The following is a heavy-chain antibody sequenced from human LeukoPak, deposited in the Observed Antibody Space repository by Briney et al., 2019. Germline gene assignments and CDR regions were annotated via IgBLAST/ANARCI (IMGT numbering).Heavy chain of an antibody. J-gene: IGHJ6*02. V-gene: IGHV3-23*01. D-gene: IGHD3-10*01. CDR2: ISGSGGST. Sequence: GGSLRLSCAASGFTFSSYAMSWVRQAPGKGLEWVSAISGSGGSTYYADSVKGRFTISRDNSKNTLYLQMNSLRAEDTVVYYCAKDLLWFGALEAYGMDVWGQGTTVTVSS. CDR1: GFTFSSYA. CDR3: AKDLLWFGALEAYGMDV.